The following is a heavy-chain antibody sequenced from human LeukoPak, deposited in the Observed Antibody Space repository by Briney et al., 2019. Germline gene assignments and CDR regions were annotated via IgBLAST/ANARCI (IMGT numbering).Heavy chain of an antibody. Sequence: ASVKVSCKASGGTFSSYAISWVRQAPGQGLEWMGWINPNSGGTNYAQKFQGRVTMTRDTSISTAYMELSRLRSDDTAVYYCARVAVYYDSSGYHDYWGQGTLVTVSS. CDR3: ARVAVYYDSSGYHDY. CDR2: INPNSGGT. V-gene: IGHV1-2*02. CDR1: GGTFSSYA. D-gene: IGHD3-22*01. J-gene: IGHJ4*02.